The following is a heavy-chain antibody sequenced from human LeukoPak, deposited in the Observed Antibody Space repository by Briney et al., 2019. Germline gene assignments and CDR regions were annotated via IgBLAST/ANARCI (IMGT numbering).Heavy chain of an antibody. Sequence: GASVKVSCKASGGTFSSYAISWVRQAPGQGLEWMGGIFPIFGTANYAQKFQGRVTITADESTSTAYMELSSLRSEDTAVYYCARDSYDFWSGYRADYYYGMDVWGQGTTVTVSS. CDR1: GGTFSSYA. D-gene: IGHD3-3*01. J-gene: IGHJ6*02. CDR2: IFPIFGTA. CDR3: ARDSYDFWSGYRADYYYGMDV. V-gene: IGHV1-69*13.